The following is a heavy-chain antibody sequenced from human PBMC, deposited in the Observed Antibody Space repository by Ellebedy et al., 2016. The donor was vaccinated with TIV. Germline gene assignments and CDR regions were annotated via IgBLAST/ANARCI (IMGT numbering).Heavy chain of an antibody. CDR2: IIPIFGTA. V-gene: IGHV1-69*05. Sequence: AASVKVSCKASGGTFSSYAISWVRQAPGQGLEWMGGIIPIFGTANYAQKFQGRVTMTRDTSTSTVYMELSSLRSEDTAVYYCARVECSGGSCYSAFDIWGQGTMVTVSS. J-gene: IGHJ3*02. CDR3: ARVECSGGSCYSAFDI. D-gene: IGHD2-15*01. CDR1: GGTFSSYA.